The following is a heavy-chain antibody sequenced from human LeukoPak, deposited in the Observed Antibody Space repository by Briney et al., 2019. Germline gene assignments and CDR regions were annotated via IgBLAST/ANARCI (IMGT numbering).Heavy chain of an antibody. J-gene: IGHJ5*02. CDR2: IYPGDSDT. CDR1: GYSFTSYW. Sequence: GESLKISCKGAGYSFTSYWIGWVRQMPGKGLEWMGIIYPGDSDTRYSPSFQGQVTISDDKSISTAYLQWSSLKASDTAMYYCARATMTTVTFNWFDPWGQGTLVTVSS. D-gene: IGHD4-17*01. CDR3: ARATMTTVTFNWFDP. V-gene: IGHV5-51*01.